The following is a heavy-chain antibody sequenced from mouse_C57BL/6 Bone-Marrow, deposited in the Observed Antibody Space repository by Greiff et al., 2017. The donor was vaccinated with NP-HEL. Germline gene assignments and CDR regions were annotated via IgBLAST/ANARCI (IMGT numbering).Heavy chain of an antibody. J-gene: IGHJ2*01. CDR1: GYTFTSYG. Sequence: VQRVESGAELARPGASVKLSCKASGYTFTSYGISWVKQRTGQGLEWIGEIYPRSGNTYYNEKFKGKATLTADKSSSTAYMELRSLTSEDSAVYFCAREVYYYGSSYWGQGTTLTVSS. D-gene: IGHD1-1*01. CDR2: IYPRSGNT. V-gene: IGHV1-81*01. CDR3: AREVYYYGSSY.